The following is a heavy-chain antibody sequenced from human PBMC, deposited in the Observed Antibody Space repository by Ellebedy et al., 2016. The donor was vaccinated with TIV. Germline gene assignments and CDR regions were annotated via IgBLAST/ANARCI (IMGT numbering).Heavy chain of an antibody. CDR1: GGSISSYY. V-gene: IGHV4-59*01. Sequence: SETLSLTCTVSGGSISSYYWSWIRQPPGKGLEWIGYIYYSGTTNYHPSLKSRVTISVDTSKNQFSLKLSSLTAADTAVYYCARAVAGTTWRVYYYGMDVWGQGTTVTVSS. D-gene: IGHD6-19*01. CDR2: IYYSGTT. J-gene: IGHJ6*02. CDR3: ARAVAGTTWRVYYYGMDV.